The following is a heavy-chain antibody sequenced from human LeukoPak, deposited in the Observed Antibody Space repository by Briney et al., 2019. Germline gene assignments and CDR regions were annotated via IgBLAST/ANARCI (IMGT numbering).Heavy chain of an antibody. CDR3: ARRGPLRYFDWLYRGALFFDY. Sequence: SETLSLTCTVSGGSISSSSYYWGWIRQPPGKGLEWIGSIYYSGSTYYNPSLKSRVTISVDTSKNQFSLKLSSVTAADTAVYYCARRGPLRYFDWLYRGALFFDYWGQGTLVTVSS. CDR2: IYYSGST. V-gene: IGHV4-39*07. J-gene: IGHJ4*02. D-gene: IGHD3-9*01. CDR1: GGSISSSSYY.